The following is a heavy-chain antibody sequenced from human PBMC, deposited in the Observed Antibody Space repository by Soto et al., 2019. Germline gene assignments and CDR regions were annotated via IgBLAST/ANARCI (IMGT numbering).Heavy chain of an antibody. CDR1: GQSFSGHS. Sequence: QVQLQQWGAGLVKPSETLSLSCAVYGQSFSGHSWAWIRQPPGKGLEWIGEISESGSTYYNPSLKSRVTISTDTSKNQFSLKLNSVTAADTAAYFCARGSGIVALPGALEDVNDDSWGQGTLVNVSS. D-gene: IGHD1-1*01. CDR3: ARGSGIVALPGALEDVNDDS. CDR2: ISESGST. V-gene: IGHV4-34*01. J-gene: IGHJ4*02.